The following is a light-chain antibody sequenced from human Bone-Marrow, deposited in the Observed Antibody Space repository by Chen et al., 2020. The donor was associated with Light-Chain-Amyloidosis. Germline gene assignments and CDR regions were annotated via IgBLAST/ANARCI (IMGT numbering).Light chain of an antibody. J-gene: IGLJ3*02. CDR3: QSYDNSLSGWV. Sequence: QSVLTPPPSVSGAPGQRVTISCTGSSSNIGAPYDVLWYQQLPGAAPKLLIYGTMNRPSRVPDRFSGSKSGTSASLAITGLQAEDEADYYCQSYDNSLSGWVFGGGTKLTVL. CDR2: GTM. V-gene: IGLV1-40*01. CDR1: SSNIGAPYD.